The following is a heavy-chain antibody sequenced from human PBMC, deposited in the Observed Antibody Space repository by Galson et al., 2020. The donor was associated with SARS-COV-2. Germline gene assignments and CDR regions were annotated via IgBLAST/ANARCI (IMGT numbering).Heavy chain of an antibody. V-gene: IGHV4-59*08. J-gene: IGHJ4*02. CDR3: ARHAYDTRVEFYF. D-gene: IGHD3-22*01. CDR2: IHYSGNT. Sequence: ASETLSLTCSVSSASIRSYYCSWIRQPPGKGLEWIGYIHYSGNTNYNPTLTSRVTISVDTSKNRISLNLISVTAADTAVYYCARHAYDTRVEFYFRGQGTLVAVSS. CDR1: SASIRSYY.